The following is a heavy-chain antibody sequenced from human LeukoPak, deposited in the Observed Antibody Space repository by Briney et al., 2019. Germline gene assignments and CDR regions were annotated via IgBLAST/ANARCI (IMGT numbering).Heavy chain of an antibody. V-gene: IGHV3-23*01. CDR2: ISGSGGST. CDR3: AKNAVVGYRGAYFDY. D-gene: IGHD1-1*01. CDR1: GFTFSSYA. Sequence: PGGSLRLSCAASGFTFSSYAMSWVRQAPGKGLEWVSSISGSGGSTFYADSAKGRFAISRDNSKNTVYLQMNSLRAEDTAVYYTAKNAVVGYRGAYFDYWGQGALVTVSS. J-gene: IGHJ4*02.